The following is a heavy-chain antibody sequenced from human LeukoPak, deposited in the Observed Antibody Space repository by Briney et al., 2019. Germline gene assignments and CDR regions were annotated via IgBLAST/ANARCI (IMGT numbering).Heavy chain of an antibody. J-gene: IGHJ4*02. V-gene: IGHV3-30*18. CDR2: ISDDASHK. Sequence: GRSLRLSCVGSGFSFSNYGMHWVRQAPGKGLEGVAVISDDASHKYYADSVKGRFTISRDNSKNTLYLQMDSLRLEDTAVFYCAKNREGYSKLDWGQGTLVTVSS. CDR1: GFSFSNYG. D-gene: IGHD6-13*01. CDR3: AKNREGYSKLD.